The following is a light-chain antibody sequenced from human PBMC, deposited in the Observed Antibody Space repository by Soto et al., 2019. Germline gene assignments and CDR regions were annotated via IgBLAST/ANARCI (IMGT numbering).Light chain of an antibody. Sequence: QSALTQPASVSGSPGQSITISCTGTSSDVGGYDYVSWYQQHPGKAPKLMIYDVNNRPSGVSNRFSGSKSGNTASLTISGLQAEDEADYYCRSYTSSITLVVFGGGTKLTVL. CDR2: DVN. V-gene: IGLV2-14*01. CDR3: RSYTSSITLVV. CDR1: SSDVGGYDY. J-gene: IGLJ3*02.